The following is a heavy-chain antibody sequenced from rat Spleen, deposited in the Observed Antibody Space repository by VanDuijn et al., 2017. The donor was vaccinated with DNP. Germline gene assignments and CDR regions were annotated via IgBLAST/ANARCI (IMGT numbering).Heavy chain of an antibody. CDR3: ARSPESSYIYFPWAY. CDR1: GFSLTSYN. CDR2: MWSGGST. J-gene: IGHJ3*01. V-gene: IGHV2-41*01. Sequence: QVQLKESGPGLVQPSQTLSLTCTVAGFSLTSYNVHWVRQPPGKGLEWIGAMWSGGSTDSNSALKSRLSISKDTSKSQVFLKMNSLQTEDTATYYCARSPESSYIYFPWAYWGQGTLVTVSS. D-gene: IGHD1-2*01.